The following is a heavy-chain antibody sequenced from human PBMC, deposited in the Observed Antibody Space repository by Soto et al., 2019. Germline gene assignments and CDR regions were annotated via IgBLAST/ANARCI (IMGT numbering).Heavy chain of an antibody. D-gene: IGHD1-26*01. Sequence: SETLSLTXAVSGGSISRSYWWSWVRQFPGKGLEWIGEIHHSGSTNYNPSLKSRVIMSVDKSKNQFSLELTSVTGADTADYYCARDTNQWESLGHGMDVWGQGTTVTVSS. CDR3: ARDTNQWESLGHGMDV. J-gene: IGHJ6*02. V-gene: IGHV4-4*02. CDR1: GGSISRSYW. CDR2: IHHSGST.